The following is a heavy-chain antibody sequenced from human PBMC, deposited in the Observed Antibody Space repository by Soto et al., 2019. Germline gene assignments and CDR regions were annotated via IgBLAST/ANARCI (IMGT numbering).Heavy chain of an antibody. J-gene: IGHJ5*02. CDR3: ARERQFGPSSGRFDP. CDR2: ISYSATT. Sequence: PSGTLSLTYSVSGDSITSGGSYWSWVRHRPGKGLEYIGYISYSATTYYNPSLKSRVTMSLATSENQFSLSRSFVTAADTAVYYCARERQFGPSSGRFDPWGQGTQVTVSS. V-gene: IGHV4-31*03. CDR1: GDSITSGGSY. D-gene: IGHD3-10*01.